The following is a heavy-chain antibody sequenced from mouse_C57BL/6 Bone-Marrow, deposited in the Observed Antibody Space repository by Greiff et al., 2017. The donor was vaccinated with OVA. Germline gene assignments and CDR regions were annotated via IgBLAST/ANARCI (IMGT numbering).Heavy chain of an antibody. CDR3: ARYYYGSSFLDY. CDR2: IRNKANGYTT. Sequence: EVKLMESGGGLVQPGGSLSLSCAASGFTFTDYYMSWVRQPPGKALEWLGFIRNKANGYTTEYSASVKGRFTISRDNSQSILYLQMNALRAEDSATYYCARYYYGSSFLDYWGQGTTLTVSS. V-gene: IGHV7-3*01. J-gene: IGHJ2*01. D-gene: IGHD1-1*01. CDR1: GFTFTDYY.